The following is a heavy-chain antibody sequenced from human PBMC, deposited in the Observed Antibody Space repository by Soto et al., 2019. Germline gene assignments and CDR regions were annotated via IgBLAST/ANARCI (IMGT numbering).Heavy chain of an antibody. CDR3: AKDPSDIVLMVYASFDY. CDR1: GFTFSNYG. D-gene: IGHD2-8*01. V-gene: IGHV3-30*18. CDR2: ISYDGSNK. J-gene: IGHJ4*02. Sequence: QVQLVESGGGVVQPGRSLRLSCAASGFTFSNYGMHWVRQAPGKGLEWVAVISYDGSNKYYAYSVKGRFTISRDNSKNTLYLQMNSLRAEDTAVYYCAKDPSDIVLMVYASFDYWVLGTLVTVSS.